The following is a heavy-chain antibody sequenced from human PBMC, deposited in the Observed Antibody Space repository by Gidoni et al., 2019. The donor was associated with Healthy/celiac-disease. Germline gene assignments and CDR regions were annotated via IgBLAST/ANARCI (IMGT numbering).Heavy chain of an antibody. CDR2: INHRGST. D-gene: IGHD3-10*01. Sequence: QVQLPQWGAGLLKPSETLSLTCAVYGGSFSGYYWSWIRQPPGKGLEWIGEINHRGSTDYNPSLKSRVTISVDTSKNQFSLKLSSVTAADTAVYYCARVIGSGSYMRFDPWGQGTLVTVSS. V-gene: IGHV4-34*01. CDR1: GGSFSGYY. CDR3: ARVIGSGSYMRFDP. J-gene: IGHJ5*02.